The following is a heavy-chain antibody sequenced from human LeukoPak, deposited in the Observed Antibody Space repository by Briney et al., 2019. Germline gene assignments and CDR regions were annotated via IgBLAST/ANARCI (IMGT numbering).Heavy chain of an antibody. CDR3: TTATKSGTYSRGY. J-gene: IGHJ4*02. CDR1: GFTFSNDW. Sequence: GGSLRLSCAASGFTFSNDWMNWVRQAPGKGLEWVGLIKSKTDGGTTDYAAPVKGRFTISRDDSKNTLYLQMNNLKTEDTAVYYCTTATKSGTYSRGYWGQGTLVTVSS. CDR2: IKSKTDGGTT. V-gene: IGHV3-15*01. D-gene: IGHD1-26*01.